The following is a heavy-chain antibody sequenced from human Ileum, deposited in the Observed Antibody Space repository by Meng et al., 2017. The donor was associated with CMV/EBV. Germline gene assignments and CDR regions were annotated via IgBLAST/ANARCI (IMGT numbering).Heavy chain of an antibody. V-gene: IGHV4-34*01. CDR3: ARGDIAASLEF. D-gene: IGHD6-13*01. CDR1: GGSFSVYR. CDR2: INDNGDT. J-gene: IGHJ4*02. Sequence: VQLQQWGAGLLKPSETLSRTCAVYGGSFSVYRWSWIRQPPGKGLQWIGEINDNGDTNYDPSLNSRVTISVDTSKKQFSLRLTSVTAADTAMYYCARGDIAASLEFWDQGTLVTVSS.